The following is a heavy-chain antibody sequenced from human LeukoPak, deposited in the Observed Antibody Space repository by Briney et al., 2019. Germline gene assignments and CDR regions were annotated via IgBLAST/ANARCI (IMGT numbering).Heavy chain of an antibody. CDR2: ISYDGSNK. CDR1: GFTFSSYG. V-gene: IGHV3-30*03. CDR3: ATHYGDYLDAFDI. J-gene: IGHJ3*02. D-gene: IGHD4-17*01. Sequence: PAGGSLRLSCAASGFTFSSYGMHWVRQAPGKGLEWVAVISYDGSNKYYADSVKGRFTISRDNSKNTLYLQMNSLRAEDTAVYYCATHYGDYLDAFDIWGQGTMVTASS.